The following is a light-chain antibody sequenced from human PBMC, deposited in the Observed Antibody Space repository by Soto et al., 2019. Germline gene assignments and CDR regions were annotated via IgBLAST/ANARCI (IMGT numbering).Light chain of an antibody. CDR1: SSNFGAGYD. CDR2: ANT. Sequence: QSVLTQPPSVSGAPGQTVTISCTGSSSNFGAGYDVHWYQQIPGTAPKLLIYANTNRPSGVPDRFSGSKSGTSASLAITGLQAEDEADYYCQSYDSSLSGVVFGGGTKLTVL. J-gene: IGLJ2*01. CDR3: QSYDSSLSGVV. V-gene: IGLV1-40*01.